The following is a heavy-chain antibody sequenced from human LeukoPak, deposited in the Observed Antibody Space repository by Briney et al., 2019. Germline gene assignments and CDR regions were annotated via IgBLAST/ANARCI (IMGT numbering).Heavy chain of an antibody. D-gene: IGHD4-17*01. CDR1: GFTFSSYS. J-gene: IGHJ4*02. CDR3: ARDKYDYGDYRTGSGDY. CDR2: ISSSSSYI. V-gene: IGHV3-21*01. Sequence: GGPLRLSCAASGFTFSSYSMNWVRQAPGKGLEWVSSISSSSSYIYYADSVKGRFTISRDNAKSSLYLQMNSLRAEDTAVYYCARDKYDYGDYRTGSGDYWGQGTLVTVSS.